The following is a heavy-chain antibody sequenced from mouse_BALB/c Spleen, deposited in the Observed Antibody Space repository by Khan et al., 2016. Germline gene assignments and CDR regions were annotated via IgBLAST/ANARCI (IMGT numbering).Heavy chain of an antibody. V-gene: IGHV1-18*01. J-gene: IGHJ4*01. CDR2: LNPNNGGT. D-gene: IGHD1-1*01. CDR1: GYSFTGYY. CDR3: LRDAMDY. Sequence: EVQLQESGPDLVKPGASVKISCKASGYSFTGYYMDWVKQSHGKSLEWIGRLNPNNGGTTYNQNFKGKAILTVDQSSTTAYMELRSLTSEDSAVYYCLRDAMDYWGQGTSVTVSS.